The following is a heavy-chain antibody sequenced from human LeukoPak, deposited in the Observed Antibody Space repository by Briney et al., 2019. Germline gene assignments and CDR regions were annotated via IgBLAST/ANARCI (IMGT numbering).Heavy chain of an antibody. J-gene: IGHJ4*02. V-gene: IGHV3-7*01. CDR3: VRDPVDY. Sequence: PGGSLRLSCVASGFTFTNYWMSWVRQAPGKGLEWVASIKQDASDKYYVDSVKGRFTISRDNAKNSLFLQMISLRAEDTALYYCVRDPVDYWGQGILVTVSS. CDR2: IKQDASDK. CDR1: GFTFTNYW.